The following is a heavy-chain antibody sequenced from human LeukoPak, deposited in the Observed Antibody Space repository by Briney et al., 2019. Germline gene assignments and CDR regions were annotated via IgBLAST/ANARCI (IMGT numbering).Heavy chain of an antibody. CDR1: GASISSYY. J-gene: IGHJ5*02. D-gene: IGHD3-10*01. CDR2: IYYSGST. V-gene: IGHV4-59*01. Sequence: SETLSLTCTVSGASISSYYWSWIRQPPGKGLEWIGYIYYSGSTNYNPSLKSRVTISVDTSKNQFSLKLSSVTAADTAVYYCAKGSGSSPFDPWGQGTLVTVSS. CDR3: AKGSGSSPFDP.